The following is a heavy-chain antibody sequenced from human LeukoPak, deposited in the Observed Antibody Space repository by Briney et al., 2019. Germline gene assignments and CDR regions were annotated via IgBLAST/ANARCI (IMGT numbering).Heavy chain of an antibody. CDR3: ARENQDSSGYYNWFDP. Sequence: GASVKVSCKASGYNFRAYYIHWVRQAPGQGLEWMGWINTNTGNPMYAQGFTGRFVFSLDTSVSTAYLQISSLKAEDTAVYYCARENQDSSGYYNWFDPWGQGTLVTVSS. CDR1: GYNFRAYY. J-gene: IGHJ5*02. D-gene: IGHD3-22*01. CDR2: INTNTGNP. V-gene: IGHV7-4-1*02.